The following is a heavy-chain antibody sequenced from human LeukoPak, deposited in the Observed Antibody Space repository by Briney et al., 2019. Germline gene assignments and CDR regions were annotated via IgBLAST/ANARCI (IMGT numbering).Heavy chain of an antibody. CDR2: ISFDGSNK. D-gene: IGHD2-2*02. CDR3: ANLGKYCRGFSCYK. V-gene: IGHV3-30*18. J-gene: IGHJ4*02. CDR1: GLTFSNYG. Sequence: QPGRSLRLSCVASGLTFSNYGMHWVRQAPGKGLEWVTEISFDGSNKRYLDSVKGRFTISRDNSKNTVYLQMNSLRAEDTAVYYCANLGKYCRGFSCYKWGQGTLVTVSS.